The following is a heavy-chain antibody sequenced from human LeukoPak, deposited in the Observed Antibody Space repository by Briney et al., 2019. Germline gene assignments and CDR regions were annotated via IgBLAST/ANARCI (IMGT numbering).Heavy chain of an antibody. Sequence: SEALSLTCTVSGGSISSSSYYWGWIRQPPGKGLEWIGNIYYSGNTYYNPSLNSRVTISVDTSKNQFSLKLSSVTAADTAVYYCARHWYYDSSGYCYAWFDPWGQGTLVTVSS. CDR1: GGSISSSSYY. CDR2: IYYSGNT. D-gene: IGHD3-22*01. CDR3: ARHWYYDSSGYCYAWFDP. J-gene: IGHJ5*02. V-gene: IGHV4-39*01.